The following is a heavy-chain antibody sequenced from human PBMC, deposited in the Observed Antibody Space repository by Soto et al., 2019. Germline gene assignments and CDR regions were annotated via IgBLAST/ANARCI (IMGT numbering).Heavy chain of an antibody. CDR2: IKSKTDGGTT. D-gene: IGHD3-3*01. V-gene: IGHV3-15*01. J-gene: IGHJ3*02. Sequence: EVQLVESGGGLVKPGGSLRLSCAASGFTFSNAWMSWVRQAPGKGLEWVGRIKSKTDGGTTDYAAPVKGRFTISRDDSKKTLYVQLNSLKTEDTAVYYCTTDYTIVGVPPPLGDAFEIWGQGTMVTVSS. CDR3: TTDYTIVGVPPPLGDAFEI. CDR1: GFTFSNAW.